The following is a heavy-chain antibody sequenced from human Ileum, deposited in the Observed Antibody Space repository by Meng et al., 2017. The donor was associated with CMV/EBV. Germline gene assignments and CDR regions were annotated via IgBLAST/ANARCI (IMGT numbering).Heavy chain of an antibody. V-gene: IGHV3-30*02. CDR1: GFTFRRYY. CDR2: IGGDGNIE. J-gene: IGHJ3*01. CDR3: AREGLDTGTAFDV. D-gene: IGHD1-14*01. Sequence: GESLKISCAASGFTFRRYYMHWVRQAPGKGLEWLSLIGGDGNIEYYADSVTGRFTSSRDNFQNTMYLQMNSPRAEDTAIYYCAREGLDTGTAFDVWGQGTMVTVSS.